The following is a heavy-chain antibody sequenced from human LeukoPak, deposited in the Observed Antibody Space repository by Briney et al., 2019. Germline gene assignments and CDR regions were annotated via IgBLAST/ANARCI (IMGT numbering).Heavy chain of an antibody. V-gene: IGHV1-24*01. CDR3: ATDLFSSGWDDY. J-gene: IGHJ4*02. D-gene: IGHD6-19*01. CDR1: GYTLTELS. CDR2: FDPEDGET. Sequence: ASVKVSCKVSGYTLTELSMHWVRQAPGKGLEWMGGFDPEDGETIYAQKFQGRVTMTEDTSTDTAYMELSSLGPEDTAVYYCATDLFSSGWDDYWGQGTLVTVSS.